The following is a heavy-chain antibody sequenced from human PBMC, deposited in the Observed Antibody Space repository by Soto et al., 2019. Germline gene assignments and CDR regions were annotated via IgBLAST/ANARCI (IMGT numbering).Heavy chain of an antibody. J-gene: IGHJ6*03. CDR3: ASPSGEVPAATDYYYYMDV. V-gene: IGHV3-23*01. Sequence: GGSLRLSCAASGFTFSSYAMSWVRQAPGKGLELVSAISGSGGSTYYADSVKGRFTISRDNSKNTLYLQMNSLRAEDTAVYYCASPSGEVPAATDYYYYMDVWGKGTTVTVSS. CDR2: ISGSGGST. CDR1: GFTFSSYA. D-gene: IGHD2-2*01.